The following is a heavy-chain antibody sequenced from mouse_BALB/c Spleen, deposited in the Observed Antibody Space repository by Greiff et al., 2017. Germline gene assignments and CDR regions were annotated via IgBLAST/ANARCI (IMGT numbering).Heavy chain of an antibody. V-gene: IGHV5-6-3*01. Sequence: DVKLQESGGGLVQPGGSLKLSCAASGFTFSSYGMSWVRQTPDKRLELVATINSNGGSTYYPDSVKGRFTISRDNAKNTLYLQMSSLKSEDTAMYYCARDRYYYGSSYDAMDYWGQGTSVTVSS. CDR2: INSNGGST. CDR1: GFTFSSYG. D-gene: IGHD1-1*01. CDR3: ARDRYYYGSSYDAMDY. J-gene: IGHJ4*01.